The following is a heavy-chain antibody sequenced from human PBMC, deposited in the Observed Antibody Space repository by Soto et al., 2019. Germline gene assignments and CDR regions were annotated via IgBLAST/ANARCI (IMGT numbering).Heavy chain of an antibody. Sequence: HLQLQESGPRLVQPSETLSLTCAVSGVPITTRGYSWSWIRQPPGKGLEWIGYIYPSGTIFYNPSLNSRVTFSMDTSRNQFSLRLNSVTAADTAVYYCATYNAFAKYYLDYWGRGTLVTVSS. CDR3: ATYNAFAKYYLDY. CDR2: IYPSGTI. J-gene: IGHJ4*02. D-gene: IGHD1-1*01. CDR1: GVPITTRGYS. V-gene: IGHV4-30-2*01.